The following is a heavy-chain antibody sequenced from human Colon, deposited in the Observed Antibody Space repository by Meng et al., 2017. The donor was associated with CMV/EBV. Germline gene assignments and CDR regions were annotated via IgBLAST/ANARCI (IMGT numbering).Heavy chain of an antibody. CDR3: ARDSPHIGAVPAFDF. CDR1: GFNFSSYS. J-gene: IGHJ4*02. Sequence: GESLKISCAASGFNFSSYSINWVRQAPGKGLEWVSSVSSGSTFKFHADSVEGRFTISRDNAKNSLYLQMNSLRAEDTAVYYCARDSPHIGAVPAFDFWGQGTLVTVS. D-gene: IGHD2-2*01. V-gene: IGHV3-21*01. CDR2: VSSGSTFK.